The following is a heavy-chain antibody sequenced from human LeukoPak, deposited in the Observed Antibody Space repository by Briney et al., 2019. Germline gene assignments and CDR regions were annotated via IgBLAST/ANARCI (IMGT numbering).Heavy chain of an antibody. J-gene: IGHJ4*02. CDR1: GFTFSDYS. CDR2: ISSSSSSI. D-gene: IGHD6-13*01. Sequence: GGSLRLSCVASGFTFSDYSMNWVRQAPGKGLEWVSYISSSSSSIYYADSVKGRFTISRDNAKNSLYLQMNSLRVEDTAVYYCARDNGVAAAEDYWGQGTLVTVSS. V-gene: IGHV3-48*04. CDR3: ARDNGVAAAEDY.